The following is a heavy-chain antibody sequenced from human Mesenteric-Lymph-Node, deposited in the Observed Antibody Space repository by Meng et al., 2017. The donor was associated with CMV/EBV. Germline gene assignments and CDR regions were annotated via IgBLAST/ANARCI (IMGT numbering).Heavy chain of an antibody. CDR3: ARDPRDIVVVPAAIPWFDP. CDR1: GGSISSSSYY. Sequence: SETLSLTCTVSGGSISSSSYYWGWIRQPPGKGLEWIGSIYYSGSTYYNPSLKSRVTISVGTSKNQFSLKLSSVTAADTAVYYCARDPRDIVVVPAAIPWFDPWGQGTLVTVSS. CDR2: IYYSGST. J-gene: IGHJ5*02. D-gene: IGHD2-2*02. V-gene: IGHV4-39*07.